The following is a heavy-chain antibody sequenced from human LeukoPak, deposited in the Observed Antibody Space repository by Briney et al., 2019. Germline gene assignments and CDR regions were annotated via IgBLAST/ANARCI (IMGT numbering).Heavy chain of an antibody. D-gene: IGHD3-16*01. Sequence: SETLSLTSAVSGGSITIHHSSWIRQPPGRGLQWIGFIDSSGNTRYNPPIKSRVTISTDTSKKQFSLRLTSVTAADTDIYYCAKGWRGDHFDYWGQGTLVTVSS. CDR1: GGSITIHH. J-gene: IGHJ4*02. V-gene: IGHV4-59*11. CDR3: AKGWRGDHFDY. CDR2: IDSSGNT.